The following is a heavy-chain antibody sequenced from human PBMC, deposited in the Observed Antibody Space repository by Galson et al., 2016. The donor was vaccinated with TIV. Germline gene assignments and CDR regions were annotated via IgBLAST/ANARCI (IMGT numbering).Heavy chain of an antibody. CDR2: IYNDGST. CDR1: GFTVSGNY. D-gene: IGHD2-21*01. V-gene: IGHV3-53*05. CDR3: ARDRRHCGNECYLFYYYGMAV. J-gene: IGHJ6*02. Sequence: SLRLSCAASGFTVSGNYMTWVRQAPGKGLEWVSLIYNDGSTTYADSVKGRFSISRDNFKNTVYLQMNSLRADDTAVYYCARDRRHCGNECYLFYYYGMAVWGQGTTVTVSS.